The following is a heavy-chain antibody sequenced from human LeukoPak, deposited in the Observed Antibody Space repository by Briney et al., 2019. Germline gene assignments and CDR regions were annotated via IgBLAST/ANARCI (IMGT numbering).Heavy chain of an antibody. CDR1: GASISGGTYY. J-gene: IGHJ4*02. CDR2: IYYTGST. D-gene: IGHD1-26*01. V-gene: IGHV4-39*01. Sequence: SETLSLTCSVSGASISGGTYYWGWIRPPPGKGLEWIGSIYYTGSTYDNPSLKSRVTISVDTSKNQFSLKLSSVTAADTAVYYCARRGGSGRAFDYWGRGTLVTVSS. CDR3: ARRGGSGRAFDY.